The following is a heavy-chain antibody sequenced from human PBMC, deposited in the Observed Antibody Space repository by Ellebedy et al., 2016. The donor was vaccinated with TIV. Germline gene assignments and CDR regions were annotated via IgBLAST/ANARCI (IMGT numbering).Heavy chain of an antibody. CDR3: TTDQYCSSTSCSPAFDY. Sequence: GESLKISXAASGFTFSNAWMSWVRQAPGKGLEWVGRIKSKTDGGTTDYAAPVKGRFTISRDDSKNTLYLQMNSLKTEDTAVYYCTTDQYCSSTSCSPAFDYWGQGTLVTVSS. D-gene: IGHD2-2*01. V-gene: IGHV3-15*01. J-gene: IGHJ4*02. CDR2: IKSKTDGGTT. CDR1: GFTFSNAW.